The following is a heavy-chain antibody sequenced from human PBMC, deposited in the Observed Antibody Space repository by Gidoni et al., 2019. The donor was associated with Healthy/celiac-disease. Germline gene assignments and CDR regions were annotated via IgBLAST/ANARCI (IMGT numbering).Heavy chain of an antibody. D-gene: IGHD3-10*02. Sequence: QVQLQQWRAGLLKPSETLSLTCAVYGGSFSGYYWSWIRQPPGKGLEWIGEINHSGSTNYNPSLKSRVTISVDTSKNQFSLKLSSVTAADTAVYYCARPYYVRRVGEYFQHWGQGTLVTVSS. CDR1: GGSFSGYY. V-gene: IGHV4-34*01. CDR2: INHSGST. J-gene: IGHJ1*01. CDR3: ARPYYVRRVGEYFQH.